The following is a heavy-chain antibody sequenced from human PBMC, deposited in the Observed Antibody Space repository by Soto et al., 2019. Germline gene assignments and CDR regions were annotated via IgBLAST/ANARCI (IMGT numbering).Heavy chain of an antibody. V-gene: IGHV1-18*01. CDR3: ATDLWKFGELLSYNWFDP. Sequence: GASVKVSCKASGYTFTSYCISWVRHAPGQGLEWMGWISAYNGNTNYAQKLQGRVTMTTDTSTNTAYMELSSLRSDDTAVYYCATDLWKFGELLSYNWFDPWGQGTLVTVSS. J-gene: IGHJ5*02. CDR2: ISAYNGNT. D-gene: IGHD3-10*01. CDR1: GYTFTSYC.